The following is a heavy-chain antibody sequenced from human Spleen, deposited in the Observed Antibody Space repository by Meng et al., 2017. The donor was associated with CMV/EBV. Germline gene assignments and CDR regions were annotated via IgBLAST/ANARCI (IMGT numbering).Heavy chain of an antibody. CDR3: AKSTRGTAFDI. Sequence: SLKISCAASGFTFSSYDMHWVRQATGKGLEWVSGISWNSGSIGYADSVKGRFTISRDNAKNSLYLQMNSLRAEDTALYYCAKSTRGTAFDIWGQGTMVTVSS. CDR1: GFTFSSYD. V-gene: IGHV3-9*01. CDR2: ISWNSGSI. D-gene: IGHD3-10*01. J-gene: IGHJ3*02.